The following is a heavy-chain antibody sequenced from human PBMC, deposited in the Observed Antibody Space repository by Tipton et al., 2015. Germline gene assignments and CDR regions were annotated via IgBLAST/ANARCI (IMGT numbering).Heavy chain of an antibody. D-gene: IGHD3-22*01. V-gene: IGHV3-9*01. J-gene: IGHJ4*02. CDR3: VKDEGSGDTSGYLPFDH. CDR1: GFIFDDYA. CDR2: ITWNSGNI. Sequence: SLRLSCAASGFIFDDYAIHWVRQPPGKGLEWVSGITWNSGNIAFADSVKGRFSISRDNAKNSVYLQMDNVITEDTALYYCVKDEGSGDTSGYLPFDHWGQGTLGTVSA.